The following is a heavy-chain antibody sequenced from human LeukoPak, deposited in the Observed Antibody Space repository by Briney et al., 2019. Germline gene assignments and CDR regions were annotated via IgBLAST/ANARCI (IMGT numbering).Heavy chain of an antibody. CDR1: GFSFSRDA. Sequence: GGAPRLSCLDPGFSFSRDAMRRGCQAPGKGLEYVLAISSKGGSTYYADSVKGRFTISRDNSKNTLYLQMSSLRAEDTAVYYCVERDGTAMVYGAFDYWGQGTLVTVSS. D-gene: IGHD5-18*01. J-gene: IGHJ4*02. V-gene: IGHV3-64D*09. CDR2: ISSKGGST. CDR3: VERDGTAMVYGAFDY.